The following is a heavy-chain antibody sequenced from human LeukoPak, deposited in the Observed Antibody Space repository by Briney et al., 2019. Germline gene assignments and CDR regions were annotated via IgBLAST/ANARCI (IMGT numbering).Heavy chain of an antibody. CDR1: GFTFTDYL. J-gene: IGHJ4*02. CDR3: AKVLRVGYYDSSEPHY. CDR2: ISYDGSNK. Sequence: GGSLRLSCAASGFTFTDYLMTWVRQAPGKGLEWVAVISYDGSNKYYADSVKGRFTISRDNSKNTLYLQMNSLRAEDTAVYYCAKVLRVGYYDSSEPHYWGQGTLVTVSS. V-gene: IGHV3-30*18. D-gene: IGHD3-22*01.